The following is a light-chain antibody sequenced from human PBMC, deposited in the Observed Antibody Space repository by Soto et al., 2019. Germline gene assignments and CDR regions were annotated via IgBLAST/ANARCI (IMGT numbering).Light chain of an antibody. Sequence: IVLTQSPATLSLSPGERATLSCRASRSVSTYLAWYQQRPGQAPRLLIYDASNRATGIPARFGGSGSGTDFTLTITSLEPEDFAIYYCQQRSSWPDTFGQGTKLEIK. V-gene: IGKV3-11*01. CDR1: RSVSTY. CDR2: DAS. CDR3: QQRSSWPDT. J-gene: IGKJ2*01.